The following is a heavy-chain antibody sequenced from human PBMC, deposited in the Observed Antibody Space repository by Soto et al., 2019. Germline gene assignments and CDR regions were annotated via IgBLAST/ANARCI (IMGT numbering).Heavy chain of an antibody. CDR1: GCSISSGGYY. J-gene: IGHJ5*02. D-gene: IGHD2-2*01. CDR3: AREGTDCSSTSCTYNWFDP. Sequence: SETLSLTCTVSGCSISSGGYYWSWIRQHPGKGLEWIGYIYYSGSTYYNPSLKSRVTISVDTSKNQFSLKLSSVTAADTAVYYCAREGTDCSSTSCTYNWFDPWGQGTLVTVSS. V-gene: IGHV4-31*02. CDR2: IYYSGST.